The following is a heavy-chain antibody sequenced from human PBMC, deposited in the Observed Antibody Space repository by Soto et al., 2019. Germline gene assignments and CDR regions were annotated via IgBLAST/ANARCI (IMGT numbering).Heavy chain of an antibody. D-gene: IGHD6-13*01. CDR2: IYYSGST. V-gene: IGHV4-39*01. CDR3: ARQARIAAAGRDYFDY. J-gene: IGHJ4*01. Sequence: SETLSLTCTVSGGSISSSRYYWGWIRQPPGKGLERIGSIYYSGSTYYNPSLNSRVTICVDTSKNQFSLKLSPMTAAVTAVYYGARQARIAAAGRDYFDYWGHGTLVTVSS. CDR1: GGSISSSRYY.